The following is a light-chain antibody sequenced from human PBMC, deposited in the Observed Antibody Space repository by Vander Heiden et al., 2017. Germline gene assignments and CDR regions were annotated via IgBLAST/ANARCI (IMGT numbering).Light chain of an antibody. Sequence: QTALTQPASGPGSPGPSITTSCTGTSRDDGSYNLVSGYQQHAGKAPKLMIYEVSERPSGVSKRFSGAKSGNPASLTISGLQAEDEADYYCCSYAGSSTWVFGGGTKLTVL. CDR1: SRDDGSYNL. V-gene: IGLV2-23*02. J-gene: IGLJ3*02. CDR2: EVS. CDR3: CSYAGSSTWV.